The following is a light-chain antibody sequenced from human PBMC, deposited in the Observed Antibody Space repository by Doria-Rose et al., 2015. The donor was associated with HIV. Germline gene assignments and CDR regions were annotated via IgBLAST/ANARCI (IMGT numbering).Light chain of an antibody. CDR2: DGS. V-gene: IGKV3-20*01. CDR1: QSFSSYY. CDR3: HQYGTSWT. Sequence: VLTQSPGTLSLSPGERATLSCRASQSFSSYYLAWYQQIPGQAPSLLIYDGSTRATGIPDRFSASGSGTDFTLTINRLEPEDFALYYCHQYGTSWTFGQGTKVEI. J-gene: IGKJ1*01.